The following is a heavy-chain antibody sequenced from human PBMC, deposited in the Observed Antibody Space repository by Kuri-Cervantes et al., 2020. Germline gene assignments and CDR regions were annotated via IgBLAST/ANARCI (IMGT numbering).Heavy chain of an antibody. Sequence: GGSLRLSCAASGFTVSSNEMSWVRQAPGKGLEWVSSISGGSTYYADSAKGRFTISRDNSQNTLYLQMSSLRAEDTAVHYCARGMSSSWYYGMDVWGQGTTVTVSS. J-gene: IGHJ6*02. CDR1: GFTVSSNE. V-gene: IGHV3-38-3*01. CDR3: ARGMSSSWYYGMDV. CDR2: ISGGST. D-gene: IGHD6-13*01.